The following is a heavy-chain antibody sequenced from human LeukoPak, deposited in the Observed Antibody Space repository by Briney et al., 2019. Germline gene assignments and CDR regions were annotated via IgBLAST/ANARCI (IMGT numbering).Heavy chain of an antibody. V-gene: IGHV4-39*07. CDR2: IYYSGST. D-gene: IGHD2-15*01. Sequence: SETLSLTCTVSGGSISSSSYYWGWIRQPPGKGLEWIGSIYYSGSTYYNPSLKSRVTISVDTSKNQFSLKLSSVTAADTAVYYCARMGVVVAADSGWFDPWGQGTLVTVSS. CDR1: GGSISSSSYY. J-gene: IGHJ5*02. CDR3: ARMGVVVAADSGWFDP.